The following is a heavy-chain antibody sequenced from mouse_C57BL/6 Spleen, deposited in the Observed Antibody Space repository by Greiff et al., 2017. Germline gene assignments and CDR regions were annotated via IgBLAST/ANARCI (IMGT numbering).Heavy chain of an antibody. CDR1: GFSFNTYA. CDR3: VRQLTGKGCFDY. D-gene: IGHD4-1*01. CDR2: IRSKSNNYAT. V-gene: IGHV10-1*01. J-gene: IGHJ2*01. Sequence: EVKLVESGGGLVQPKGSLKLSCAASGFSFNTYAMNWVRQAPGKGLEWVARIRSKSNNYATYYADSVKDRFTISRDDSESMLYLQMNNLKTEDTAMYYCVRQLTGKGCFDYWGQGTTLTVSS.